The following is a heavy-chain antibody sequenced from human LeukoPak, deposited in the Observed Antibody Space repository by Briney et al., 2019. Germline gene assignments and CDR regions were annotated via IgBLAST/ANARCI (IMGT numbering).Heavy chain of an antibody. V-gene: IGHV3-11*01. Sequence: PGGSLRLSCAASGFTFSDYYMSWIRQAPGKGLEWVSYISSSGSTIYYADSVKGRFTISRDNAKNSLYLQMNSLRAEDTAAYYCASLLAAAGRYYFDYWGQGTLVTVSS. CDR1: GFTFSDYY. CDR3: ASLLAAAGRYYFDY. D-gene: IGHD6-13*01. J-gene: IGHJ4*02. CDR2: ISSSGSTI.